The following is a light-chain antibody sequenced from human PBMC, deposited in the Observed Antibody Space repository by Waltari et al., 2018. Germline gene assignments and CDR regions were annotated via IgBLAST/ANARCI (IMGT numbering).Light chain of an antibody. CDR1: SSDVGSYNR. J-gene: IGLJ3*02. CDR3: SLYTSSSSWV. Sequence: QSALTQPPSVSGSPGQSVTISCTGTSSDVGSYNRVSWYQQPPGTAPKLMIYEVSNRPSVVPDRFSGSKSGNTASLTISGLQAEDEADYYCSLYTSSSSWVFGGGTKLTVL. V-gene: IGLV2-18*01. CDR2: EVS.